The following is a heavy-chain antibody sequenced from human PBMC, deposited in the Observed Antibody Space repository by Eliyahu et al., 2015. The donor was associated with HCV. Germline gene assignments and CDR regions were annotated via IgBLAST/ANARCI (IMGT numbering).Heavy chain of an antibody. V-gene: IGHV4-39*01. CDR3: ARLSGKELLAFDY. D-gene: IGHD1-26*01. Sequence: QLQLQESGPGLVKPSETLSLTCTVXGGSISSSSYYWGWIRQPPGKGLEWIGSIYYSGSTYYNPSLKSRVTISVDTSKNQFSLKLSSVTAADTAVYYCARLSGKELLAFDYWGQGTLVTVSS. CDR2: IYYSGST. CDR1: GGSISSSSYY. J-gene: IGHJ4*02.